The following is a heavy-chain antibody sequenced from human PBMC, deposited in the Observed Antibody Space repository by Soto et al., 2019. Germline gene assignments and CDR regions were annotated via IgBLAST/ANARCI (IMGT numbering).Heavy chain of an antibody. CDR1: GLTLSDYS. D-gene: IGHD3-3*01. V-gene: IGHV3-48*01. Sequence: DVQLVESGGGLVQPGGSLRLACGASGLTLSDYSLVWVRQAQGKGLEWVSHIVSGGSKDYTDSVRGRFTISRDDSKNSLYPQMSNLRVEDTAVYYCPNARMRFMEWQSTGYQHYYYLDVWGTGTKVTVSS. CDR2: IVSGGSK. J-gene: IGHJ6*03. CDR3: PNARMRFMEWQSTGYQHYYYLDV.